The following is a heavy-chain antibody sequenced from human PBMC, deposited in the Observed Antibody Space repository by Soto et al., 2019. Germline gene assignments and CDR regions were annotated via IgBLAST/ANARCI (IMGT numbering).Heavy chain of an antibody. J-gene: IGHJ3*02. CDR3: ARGGPMVRGVMNAFDI. CDR2: IIPIFGTA. V-gene: IGHV1-69*06. D-gene: IGHD3-10*01. CDR1: GGTFSSYA. Sequence: QVQLVQSGAEVKKPGSSVKVSCKASGGTFSSYAISWVRQAPGQGLEWMGGIIPIFGTANYAQKFQGRVTIPADKSTSTAYMELSSLRSEDTAVYYCARGGPMVRGVMNAFDIWGQGTMVTVSS.